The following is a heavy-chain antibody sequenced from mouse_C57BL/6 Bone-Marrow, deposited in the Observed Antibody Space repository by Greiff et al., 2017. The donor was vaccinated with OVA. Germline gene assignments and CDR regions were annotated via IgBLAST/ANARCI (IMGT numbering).Heavy chain of an antibody. Sequence: SGTVLARPGASVKMSCTTSGYTFTSYWMHWVKQRPGQGLEWIGAIYPGNSDTSYNQKFKGKAKLTAVTSASTAYMELSSLTNEDSAVYYCTNYYGSSYDWYFDVWGTGTTVTVSS. J-gene: IGHJ1*03. CDR1: GYTFTSYW. D-gene: IGHD1-1*01. V-gene: IGHV1-5*01. CDR2: IYPGNSDT. CDR3: TNYYGSSYDWYFDV.